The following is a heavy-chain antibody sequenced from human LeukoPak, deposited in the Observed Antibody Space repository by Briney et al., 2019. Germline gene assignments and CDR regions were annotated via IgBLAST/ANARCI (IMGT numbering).Heavy chain of an antibody. Sequence: GGSLRLSCAASGFTFSRYEMNWVRQAPGKGLEWLSYISSSGSTIDYADSVKGRFTISRDNAKNSLYLQMNSLRAEDTAVYFCVRIPTTTALVQAFDYWGQGTLVTVSS. CDR3: VRIPTTTALVQAFDY. J-gene: IGHJ4*02. CDR2: ISSSGSTI. D-gene: IGHD5-18*01. CDR1: GFTFSRYE. V-gene: IGHV3-48*03.